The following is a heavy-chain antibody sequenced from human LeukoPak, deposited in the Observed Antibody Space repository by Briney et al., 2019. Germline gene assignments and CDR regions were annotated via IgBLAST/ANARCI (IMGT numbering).Heavy chain of an antibody. CDR3: ARSGGGATTEYYYYYCYMDV. Sequence: GGSLRLSCAASGFTFSSYWMSWVRQAPGKGLEWVANIKQDGSEKYYVDSVKGRFTISRDNAKNSLYLQMNSLRAEDTAVYYCARSGGGATTEYYYYYCYMDVWGKGTTVTVSS. V-gene: IGHV3-7*01. J-gene: IGHJ6*03. CDR1: GFTFSSYW. CDR2: IKQDGSEK. D-gene: IGHD1-26*01.